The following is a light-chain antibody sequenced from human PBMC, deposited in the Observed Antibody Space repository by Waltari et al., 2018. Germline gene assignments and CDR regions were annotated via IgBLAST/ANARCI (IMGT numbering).Light chain of an antibody. CDR3: QQLNSFPYT. J-gene: IGKJ2*01. V-gene: IGKV1-9*01. CDR1: QGISSY. CDR2: AAS. Sequence: DIQLTQSPSFLSASVGDRVTITCRASQGISSYLAWYQQKPGEAPKLLISAASTLQSGVPSRFSGSGSGTEFTLTISSLQPEDFATYYCQQLNSFPYTFGQGPSWTSN.